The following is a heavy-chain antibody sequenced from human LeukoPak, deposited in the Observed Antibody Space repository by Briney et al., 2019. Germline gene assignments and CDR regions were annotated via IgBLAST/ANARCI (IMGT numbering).Heavy chain of an antibody. D-gene: IGHD3-10*01. CDR3: ARYGSGIDL. CDR2: IYHSGNT. J-gene: IGHJ2*01. V-gene: IGHV4-38-2*02. CDR1: GYPISSGYH. Sequence: SETLSLTCTVSGYPISSGYHWGWIRQPPGKGLEWIGYIYHSGNTYYNPSLKSRVTISVDTSKNQFSLKLTSVTAADTAVYYCARYGSGIDLWGRGTLVTVSS.